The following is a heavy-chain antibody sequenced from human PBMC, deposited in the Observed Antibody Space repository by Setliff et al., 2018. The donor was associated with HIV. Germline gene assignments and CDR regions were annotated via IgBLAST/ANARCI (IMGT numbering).Heavy chain of an antibody. Sequence: ASVKVSCKASGGSFSSYGLSWVRQAPGQGLEWMGGIMPIFGTANYAQKFQGRVTIIADASTNTVNMELSSLRSEDTAVYYCARDREYYYDNSGSPSFDYWGQGTLVTVSS. CDR1: GGSFSSYG. CDR3: ARDREYYYDNSGSPSFDY. CDR2: IMPIFGTA. V-gene: IGHV1-69*13. J-gene: IGHJ4*02. D-gene: IGHD3-22*01.